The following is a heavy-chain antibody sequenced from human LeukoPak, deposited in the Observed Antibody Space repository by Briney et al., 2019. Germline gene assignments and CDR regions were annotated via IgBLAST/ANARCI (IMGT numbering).Heavy chain of an antibody. J-gene: IGHJ6*03. D-gene: IGHD2/OR15-2a*01. CDR1: GFTVSRNC. CDR2: IYSGGNT. CDR3: ARADFYYYYMDV. V-gene: IGHV3-53*01. Sequence: PGGSLRLSCAASGFTVSRNCWSWVRQAPGKGLEWVSVIYSGGNTYYADSVKGGFTISRDNSKNTLYLQMNSLRAEDTAVYCCARADFYYYYMDVWGKGTTVTVSS.